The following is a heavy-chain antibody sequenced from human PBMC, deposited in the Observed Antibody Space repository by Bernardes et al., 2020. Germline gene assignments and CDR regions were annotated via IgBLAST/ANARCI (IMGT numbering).Heavy chain of an antibody. D-gene: IGHD5-12*01. V-gene: IGHV3-23*01. J-gene: IGHJ4*02. CDR3: AKLQMATIEGIFDY. CDR1: GFTFSSYA. CDR2: ISGSGGST. Sequence: GGSVRLSCAASGFTFSSYAMSWVRQAPGKGLEWFSAISGSGGSTYYADSWKGRFTISRDNSKNTLYLQMNSLRAEDTAVYYCAKLQMATIEGIFDYWGQGTLVTVSS.